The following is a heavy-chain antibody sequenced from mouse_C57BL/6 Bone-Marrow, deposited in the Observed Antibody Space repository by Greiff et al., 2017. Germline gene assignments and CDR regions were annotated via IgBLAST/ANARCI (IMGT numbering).Heavy chain of an antibody. D-gene: IGHD2-4*01. CDR1: GFTFSSYG. J-gene: IGHJ4*01. CDR3: ARRDDYDDFYAMDY. Sequence: EVQLQESGGDLVKPGGSLKLSCAASGFTFSSYGMSWVRQTPDKRLEWVATISSGGSYTYSPDSVKGRFTISRDNAKKTLYLQMSSLKSEDTAMYYCARRDDYDDFYAMDYWGQGTSVTVSS. CDR2: ISSGGSYT. V-gene: IGHV5-6*01.